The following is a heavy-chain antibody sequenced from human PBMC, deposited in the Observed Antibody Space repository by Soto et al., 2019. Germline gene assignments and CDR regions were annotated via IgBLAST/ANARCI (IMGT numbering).Heavy chain of an antibody. CDR2: ISYDGSNK. Sequence: QVQLVESGGGVVQPGRSLRLSCAASGFTFSSYGMHWVRQAPGKGLEWVAVISYDGSNKYYADSVKGRFTISSDNSKNTLYLQMNSLRAEDTAVYYCAKGMGSRSNWFDPWGQGTLVTVSS. CDR3: AKGMGSRSNWFDP. V-gene: IGHV3-30*18. J-gene: IGHJ5*02. D-gene: IGHD6-13*01. CDR1: GFTFSSYG.